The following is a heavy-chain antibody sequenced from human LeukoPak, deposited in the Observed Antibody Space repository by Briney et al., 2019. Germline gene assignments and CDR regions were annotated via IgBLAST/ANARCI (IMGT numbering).Heavy chain of an antibody. Sequence: GGSLRLSCAASGFSFSNHAMIWVRQAPGKGLEWVSALRGSGATTYYADSVKGRFTISRDNAKNSLYLQMNSLRAEDTAVYYCARGNIGYCSGGSCLEPFDYWGQGTLVTVSS. V-gene: IGHV3-23*01. CDR1: GFSFSNHA. CDR2: LRGSGATT. CDR3: ARGNIGYCSGGSCLEPFDY. D-gene: IGHD2-15*01. J-gene: IGHJ4*02.